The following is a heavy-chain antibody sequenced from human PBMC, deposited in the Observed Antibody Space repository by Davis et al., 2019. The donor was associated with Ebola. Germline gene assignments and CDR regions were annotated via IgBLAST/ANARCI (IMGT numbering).Heavy chain of an antibody. Sequence: SETLSLTCTVSGGSISSYYWSWIRQPPGKGLEWIGYIYYSGSTYYNPSLKSRVTISVDTSKNQFSLKLSSVTAADTAVYYCARGDIVVVPAAILHYYYGMDVWGQGTTVTVSS. D-gene: IGHD2-2*02. CDR1: GGSISSYY. J-gene: IGHJ6*02. CDR3: ARGDIVVVPAAILHYYYGMDV. V-gene: IGHV4-59*08. CDR2: IYYSGST.